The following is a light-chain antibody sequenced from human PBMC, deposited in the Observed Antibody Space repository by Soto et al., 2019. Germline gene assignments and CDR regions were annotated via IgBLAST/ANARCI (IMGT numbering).Light chain of an antibody. J-gene: IGKJ5*01. CDR3: QQYENLPT. V-gene: IGKV1-33*01. CDR2: DAS. Sequence: EIPMTHSPSALSASVGYRVPIAXQASQNINNYLNWYQQKPGRAPXLLIDDASNLEGVVPSRFRGSGSGTDFTFTISRLQPEDIATYYCQQYENLPTFGQGTRLEIK. CDR1: QNINNY.